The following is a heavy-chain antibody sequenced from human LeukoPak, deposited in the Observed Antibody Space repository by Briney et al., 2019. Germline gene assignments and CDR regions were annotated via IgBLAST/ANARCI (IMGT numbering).Heavy chain of an antibody. CDR1: GFTFSSYA. CDR2: ISSNGGST. J-gene: IGHJ4*02. D-gene: IGHD6-13*01. CDR3: ARAASRVGSSSLGY. Sequence: GGSLRLSCAASGFTFSSYAMHWVRQAPGKGLEYVSAISSNGGSTYYANSVKGRFTISRDNSKNTLYLQMGSLRAEDMAVYYCARAASRVGSSSLGYWGQRTLVTVSS. V-gene: IGHV3-64*01.